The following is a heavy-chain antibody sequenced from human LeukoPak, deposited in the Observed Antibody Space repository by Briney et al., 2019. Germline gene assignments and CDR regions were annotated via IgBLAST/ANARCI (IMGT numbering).Heavy chain of an antibody. CDR1: GFTFDDYG. V-gene: IGHV3-9*01. D-gene: IGHD6-13*01. J-gene: IGHJ4*02. CDR3: AKGYGYSSSWYDY. CDR2: ISWNSASV. Sequence: GGSLRLSCEASGFTFDDYGMHWVRQAPGKGLEWVSTISWNSASVGYVDSVKGRSTISRDNAKKTLYLQMNSLRPEDTALYYCAKGYGYSSSWYDYWGQGTLVTVSS.